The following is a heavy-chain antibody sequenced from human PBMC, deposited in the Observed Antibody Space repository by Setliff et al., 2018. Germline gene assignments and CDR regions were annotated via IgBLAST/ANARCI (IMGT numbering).Heavy chain of an antibody. CDR3: ARKSRNIVVVPAAVIYYYYYYMDV. J-gene: IGHJ6*03. CDR1: GGSFSGYY. D-gene: IGHD2-2*01. CDR2: INHSGST. Sequence: SETLSLTCAVYGGSFSGYYWSWIRQPPGKGLGWIGEINHSGSTNYNPSLKSRVTISVDTSKNQFSLKLSSVTAADTAVCYCARKSRNIVVVPAAVIYYYYYYMDVWGKGTTVTVSS. V-gene: IGHV4-34*01.